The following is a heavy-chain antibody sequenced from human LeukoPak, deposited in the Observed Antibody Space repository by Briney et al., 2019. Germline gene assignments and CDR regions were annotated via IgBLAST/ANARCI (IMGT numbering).Heavy chain of an antibody. Sequence: PGGSLRLSCAASGFTFSNYGMHWVRQAPGKGLEWVAFIRYDGSNKYFADSLKGRFTISRDNSKNTVYLQMNSLRAEDTAVYYCAKEGTVTTFSGLGFDYWGQGTLVTVSS. CDR3: AKEGTVTTFSGLGFDY. CDR2: IRYDGSNK. D-gene: IGHD4-17*01. CDR1: GFTFSNYG. V-gene: IGHV3-30*02. J-gene: IGHJ4*02.